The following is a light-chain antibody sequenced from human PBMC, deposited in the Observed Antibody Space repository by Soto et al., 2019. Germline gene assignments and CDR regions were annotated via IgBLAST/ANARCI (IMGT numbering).Light chain of an antibody. V-gene: IGLV2-14*03. CDR2: DVS. CDR3: SLYTSSSTLGV. J-gene: IGLJ2*01. CDR1: SSDVGGYNF. Sequence: QSALTQPASVSGSPGQSITISCTGTSSDVGGYNFVSWYQQHPGKAPKLMIYDVSNRPSGVSNRFSGSKSGNTASLIISGLQAEDEADYYCSLYTSSSTLGVFGGGTKLTVL.